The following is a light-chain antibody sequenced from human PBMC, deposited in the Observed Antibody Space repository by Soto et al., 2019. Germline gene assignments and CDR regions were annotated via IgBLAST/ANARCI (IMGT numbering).Light chain of an antibody. V-gene: IGKV1-5*03. CDR3: QQYNSYWT. J-gene: IGKJ1*01. CDR1: QGINSW. CDR2: KAS. Sequence: DIQMTQSPSTLSASVGDRVTITCRASQGINSWLAWYQQKPGKAPKLLIYKASSLQSGVPSRFSGSGSGTGFTLTISSLQPDDFATYYCQQYNSYWTFGQGTKVEMK.